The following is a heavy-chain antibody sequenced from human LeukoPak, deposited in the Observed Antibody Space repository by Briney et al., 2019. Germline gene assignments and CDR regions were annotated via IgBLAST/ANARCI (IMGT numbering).Heavy chain of an antibody. CDR2: VNAYNGNT. CDR1: GYTFTSYG. Sequence: ASVKVSCKASGYTFTSYGIIWVRQAPGQGLEWMGWVNAYNGNTDYAQRVQGRVTMTTDTSTSTAYMELRSLRSDDTAVYYCARDRHIAAAVYYYYMDVWGKGTPVTVSS. J-gene: IGHJ6*03. D-gene: IGHD6-13*01. CDR3: ARDRHIAAAVYYYYMDV. V-gene: IGHV1-18*01.